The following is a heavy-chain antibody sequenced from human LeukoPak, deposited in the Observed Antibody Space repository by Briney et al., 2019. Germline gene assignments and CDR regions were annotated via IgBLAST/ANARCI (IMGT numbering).Heavy chain of an antibody. Sequence: PSGGSLRLSCAASGFTVSSNYMSWVRQAPGKGLEWVSVIYSGGSTYYADSVKGRFTISRDNSRNTLYLQMNSLSAEDTAVYYCARARYSSGWYVFFDYWGQGTLVTVSS. CDR2: IYSGGST. V-gene: IGHV3-53*01. CDR3: ARARYSSGWYVFFDY. J-gene: IGHJ4*02. CDR1: GFTVSSNY. D-gene: IGHD6-19*01.